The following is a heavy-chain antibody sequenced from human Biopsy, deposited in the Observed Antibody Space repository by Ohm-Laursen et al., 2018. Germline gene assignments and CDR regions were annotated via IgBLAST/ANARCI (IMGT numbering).Heavy chain of an antibody. V-gene: IGHV4-59*11. CDR3: ARGSNDFGGLYFPR. D-gene: IGHD4-23*01. CDR2: ISYTGYT. Sequence: PSETLSLTCAVSGGSFTGHYWSWIRQPPGKGLEWIGHISYTGYTSYNASLKSRVTISVDTSRNHFSLRLNSLTAADTAVYYCARGSNDFGGLYFPRWGQGTLLTVSS. J-gene: IGHJ4*02. CDR1: GGSFTGHY.